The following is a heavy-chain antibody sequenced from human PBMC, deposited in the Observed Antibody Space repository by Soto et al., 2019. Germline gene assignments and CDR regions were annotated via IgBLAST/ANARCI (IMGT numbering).Heavy chain of an antibody. CDR2: IFHSGTT. V-gene: IGHV4-31*03. CDR1: GDSITRGASY. J-gene: IGHJ2*01. CDR3: ARLL. Sequence: QVQLQESGPGLVKPSETLSLTCTVSGDSITRGASYWTWIRQHPGKGLEWIGFIFHSGTTYYISSLKSRVSMSMDKSKSQFSLKLNSVTAADTAVYYCARLLWG.